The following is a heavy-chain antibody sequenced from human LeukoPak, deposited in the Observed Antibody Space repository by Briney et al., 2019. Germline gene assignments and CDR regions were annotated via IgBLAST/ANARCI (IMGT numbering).Heavy chain of an antibody. D-gene: IGHD1-26*01. V-gene: IGHV3-74*01. CDR3: GREVSGSDYFDY. CDR2: INSDGTST. J-gene: IGHJ4*02. Sequence: AGGSLRLSCAASGFTFSSYWMHWVRQAPGKGLVWVSRINSDGTSTNYADSVKGRFTISRDSAKNTLYLQMNSLRAEDTAVYYCGREVSGSDYFDYWGQGTLVTVSS. CDR1: GFTFSSYW.